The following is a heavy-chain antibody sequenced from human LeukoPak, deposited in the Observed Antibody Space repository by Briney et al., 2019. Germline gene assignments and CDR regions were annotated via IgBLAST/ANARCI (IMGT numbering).Heavy chain of an antibody. Sequence: PLETLSLTCAVYGGSFSGYYWTWIRQPPGKGLQWIGEIDHGGRTNYDPSLESRVTMSVDTSKNQFSLKLTSVTAADTAVYYCARYYFDTSGSKPYEYWGQGTLVTVSS. J-gene: IGHJ4*02. CDR1: GGSFSGYY. D-gene: IGHD3-22*01. V-gene: IGHV4-34*01. CDR2: IDHGGRT. CDR3: ARYYFDTSGSKPYEY.